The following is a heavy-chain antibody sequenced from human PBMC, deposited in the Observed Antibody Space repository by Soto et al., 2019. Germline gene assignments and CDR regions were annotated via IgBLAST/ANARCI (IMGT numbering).Heavy chain of an antibody. J-gene: IGHJ5*02. CDR3: ARGFDFWSGYYYSTERENWFDP. CDR1: GCSISSYY. Sequence: SETLSLTCTVSGCSISSYYWSWIRQPPGKGLEWIGYIYYSGSTNYNPFLKSRVTISVDTSKNQFSLKLSSVTAADTAVYYCARGFDFWSGYYYSTERENWFDPWGQGTLVTVSS. D-gene: IGHD3-3*01. CDR2: IYYSGST. V-gene: IGHV4-59*01.